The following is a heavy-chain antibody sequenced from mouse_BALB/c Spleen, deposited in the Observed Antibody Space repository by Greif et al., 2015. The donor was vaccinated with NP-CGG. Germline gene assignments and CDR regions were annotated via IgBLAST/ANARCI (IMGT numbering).Heavy chain of an antibody. CDR2: ISSGGST. CDR1: GFTFSSYA. V-gene: IGHV5-6-5*01. Sequence: EVKLMESGGGLVKPGGSLKLSCAASGFTFSSYAMSWVRQTPEKRLEWVASISSGGSTYYPDSVKGRFTISRDNARNILYLQMSSLRSEDTAMYYCASRAIYYYGSRNYFDYWGQGTTLTVSS. J-gene: IGHJ2*01. D-gene: IGHD1-1*01. CDR3: ASRAIYYYGSRNYFDY.